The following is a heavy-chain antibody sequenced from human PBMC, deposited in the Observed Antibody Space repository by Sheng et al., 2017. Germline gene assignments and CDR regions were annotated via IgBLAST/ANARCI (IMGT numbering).Heavy chain of an antibody. J-gene: IGHJ3*01. V-gene: IGHV3-33*08. Sequence: ESGGGVVQPGRSLRLSCETSGFTFSSSSMHWVRQAPGKGLEWVALIYDDGGGTYYADSVKGRFTISRDNSKNTLYLQMSSVRAEDTAVYYCARDDKRPGNAFDVWGQGTMATFS. CDR2: IYDDGGGT. CDR1: GFTFSSSS. CDR3: ARDDKRPGNAFDV.